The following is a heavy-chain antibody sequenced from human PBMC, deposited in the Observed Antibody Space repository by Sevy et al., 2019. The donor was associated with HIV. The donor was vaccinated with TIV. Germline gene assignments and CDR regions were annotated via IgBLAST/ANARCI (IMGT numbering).Heavy chain of an antibody. CDR2: ISSSSTTL. Sequence: GGSLRLSCAASGFTFSNYSMNWVRQAPGKGLEWVSYISSSSTTLYYADSVKGRFTISRDNAKNSLYLQVNSLSDDDTAVYYCARSGGLRYWGQGTLVTVSS. CDR1: GFTFSNYS. J-gene: IGHJ4*02. D-gene: IGHD3-16*02. CDR3: ARSGGLRY. V-gene: IGHV3-48*02.